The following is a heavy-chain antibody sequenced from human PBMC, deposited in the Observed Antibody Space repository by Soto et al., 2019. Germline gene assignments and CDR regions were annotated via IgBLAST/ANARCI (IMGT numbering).Heavy chain of an antibody. CDR3: ARFDFWSGYYYPQH. J-gene: IGHJ4*02. CDR1: GYTLNSYG. CDR2: ISAYNGNT. V-gene: IGHV1-18*01. D-gene: IGHD3-3*01. Sequence: ASVKVSCKASGYTLNSYGISWVRQAPGQGLEWMGWISAYNGNTNYAQKIQGRVTMTTDTSTSTAYMELRSLRSDDSAVYYCARFDFWSGYYYPQHWGQGTLVTVSS.